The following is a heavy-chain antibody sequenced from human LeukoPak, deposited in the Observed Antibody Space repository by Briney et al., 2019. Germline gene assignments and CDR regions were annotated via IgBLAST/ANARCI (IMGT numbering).Heavy chain of an antibody. CDR2: IDEDGDVK. J-gene: IGHJ4*02. Sequence: GGSLRLSCAASGFTFSNHWMAWVRQTPGRGPEWVANIDEDGDVKSYAESEKGRFSVSRDNGRTSLYLQMNSLRAEDTAIYYCARHVPRGRSDFDCWGQGVLVTVS. D-gene: IGHD5-12*01. V-gene: IGHV3-7*01. CDR1: GFTFSNHW. CDR3: ARHVPRGRSDFDC.